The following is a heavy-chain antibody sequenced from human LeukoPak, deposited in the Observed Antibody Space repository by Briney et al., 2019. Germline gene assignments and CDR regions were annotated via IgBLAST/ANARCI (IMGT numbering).Heavy chain of an antibody. CDR1: GFTFSSYI. D-gene: IGHD4-23*01. J-gene: IGHJ4*02. V-gene: IGHV3-30*04. CDR2: ISYDGSNK. Sequence: GGSLRLSCAASGFTFSSYIMHWVRQAPGKGLEWVALISYDGSNKYYADSVKGRFTISRDISKNTLYLQMNSLRAEDTAVYYCAKGGTTVVDYWGQGTLVTVSS. CDR3: AKGGTTVVDY.